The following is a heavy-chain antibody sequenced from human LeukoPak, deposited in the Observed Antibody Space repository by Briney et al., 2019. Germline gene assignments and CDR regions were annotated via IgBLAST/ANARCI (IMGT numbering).Heavy chain of an antibody. D-gene: IGHD6-19*01. CDR1: RFTFDDYA. J-gene: IGHJ4*02. V-gene: IGHV3-43*02. CDR2: ISCCGGST. CDR3: AKDIGRGGWRFDY. Sequence: GGSLRLSCSASRFTFDDYAMHWVRQAAGKGLELVSLISCCGGSTYYAVSVKGRFTIFRDNSKNSLYVQMDSVRSEDTALYYCAKDIGRGGWRFDYWGQETVVTVS.